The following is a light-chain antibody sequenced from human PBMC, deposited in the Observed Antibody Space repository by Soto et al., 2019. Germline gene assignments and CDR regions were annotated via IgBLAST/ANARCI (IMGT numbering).Light chain of an antibody. CDR2: AAS. CDR3: QQLNSYPIT. CDR1: QGISSY. V-gene: IGKV1-9*01. Sequence: DIQLTQSPSFLSASVGDRVTITCRASQGISSYLACYQQKPGKAPKLLIYAASTLQSGVPSRFSGSGSGTEFTLTLSSLQPEDFATYYCQQLNSYPITFGQGTRLEI. J-gene: IGKJ5*01.